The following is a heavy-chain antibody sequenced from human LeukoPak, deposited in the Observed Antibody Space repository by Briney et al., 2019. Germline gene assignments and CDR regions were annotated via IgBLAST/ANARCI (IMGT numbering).Heavy chain of an antibody. Sequence: GRSLRLSCAASGFTFSSYGMHWVRQAPGEGLKWVAVIWYDGSNKYYADSVKGRFTISRDNSKNTLYLQMNSLRAEDTAVYYCARDRITMVRGVILYYYGMDVWGQGTTVTVSS. D-gene: IGHD3-10*01. CDR2: IWYDGSNK. CDR1: GFTFSSYG. V-gene: IGHV3-33*01. J-gene: IGHJ6*02. CDR3: ARDRITMVRGVILYYYGMDV.